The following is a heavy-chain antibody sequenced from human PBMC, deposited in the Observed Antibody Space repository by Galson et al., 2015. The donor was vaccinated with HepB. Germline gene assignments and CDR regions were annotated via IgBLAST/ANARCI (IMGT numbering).Heavy chain of an antibody. CDR2: IIPFLGIA. CDR1: GGTFSNYA. CDR3: ARGVKPQWELTLYSYMAV. Sequence: SVKVSCKASGGTFSNYAITWVRQAPGQGLEWMGRIIPFLGIADYAQKFQGRVTITADKSTTTAYMEVRSLRSEDTAVYYCARGVKPQWELTLYSYMAVWGTGTTVTVSS. D-gene: IGHD1-26*01. V-gene: IGHV1-69*04. J-gene: IGHJ6*03.